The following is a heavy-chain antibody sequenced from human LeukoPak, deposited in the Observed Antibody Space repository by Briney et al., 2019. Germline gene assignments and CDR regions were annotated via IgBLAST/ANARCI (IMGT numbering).Heavy chain of an antibody. CDR3: ARGTLRSSGYDY. V-gene: IGHV3-9*01. D-gene: IGHD6-19*01. J-gene: IGHJ4*02. CDR2: ISWNSGSI. Sequence: GGSLRLSCAASGFTFDDYAMHWVRQAPGKGLEWVSGISWNSGSIGYADSVKGRFTISRDNAKNSLYLQMNSLRAEDTALYYCARGTLRSSGYDYWGQGTLVTVSS. CDR1: GFTFDDYA.